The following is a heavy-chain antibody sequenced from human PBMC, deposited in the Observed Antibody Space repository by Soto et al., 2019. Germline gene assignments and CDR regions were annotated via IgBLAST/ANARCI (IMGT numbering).Heavy chain of an antibody. Sequence: QIALKESGPTLVKPTQTLTLTCTFSGFSFSSGGVGVGWLRQPPGKALEWLALIHWDGDIYYSPSLKTRLTITKASSRDQIVLTMTNMDPADTATYYCAHRLSNPTPTFYYYRGMDVWGHGTTVTVS. CDR3: AHRLSNPTPTFYYYRGMDV. D-gene: IGHD2-2*01. J-gene: IGHJ6*02. CDR1: GFSFSSGGVG. V-gene: IGHV2-5*02. CDR2: IHWDGDI.